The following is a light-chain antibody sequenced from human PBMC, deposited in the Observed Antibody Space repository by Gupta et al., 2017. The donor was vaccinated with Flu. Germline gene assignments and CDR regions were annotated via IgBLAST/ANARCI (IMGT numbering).Light chain of an antibody. V-gene: IGKV3-11*01. CDR2: EAS. CDR1: QSVSGY. J-gene: IGKJ4*01. CDR3: HQRSSWPPLT. Sequence: ERATLAFRASQSVSGYLAWYQQNAGQAPRLLISEASTMAPVVPARFSGSGYGTEFTLSISSLDPEDFAVYYCHQRSSWPPLTFGWGTKVEI.